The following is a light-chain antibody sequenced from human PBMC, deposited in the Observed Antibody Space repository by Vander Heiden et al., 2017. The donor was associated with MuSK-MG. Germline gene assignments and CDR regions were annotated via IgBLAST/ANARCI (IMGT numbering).Light chain of an antibody. CDR2: EVS. CDR3: SSYKSSSTFVV. CDR1: SSDVGSYNR. V-gene: IGLV2-18*03. Sequence: QSALTQPPSVSGSPGQSVPISCTGTSSDVGSYNRVSWYQQPPATAPKLRIYEVSNRPSGVPDRFSGSKSGNTAALTTSGLQAEDEADYYCSSYKSSSTFVVFGGGTKLTVL. J-gene: IGLJ2*01.